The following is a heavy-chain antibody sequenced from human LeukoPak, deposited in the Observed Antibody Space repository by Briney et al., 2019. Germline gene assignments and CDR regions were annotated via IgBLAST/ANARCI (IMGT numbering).Heavy chain of an antibody. J-gene: IGHJ4*02. Sequence: GESLKISCKGSGYTFTTYWIGWVRQMPGKGLEWMGIVYPGNSDTRYSPSFQGQVTISADKSISTAYLQWSSLKASDTAMYYCARLMDYSNPDYWGQGTLVTVSS. V-gene: IGHV5-51*01. CDR1: GYTFTTYW. CDR3: ARLMDYSNPDY. D-gene: IGHD4-11*01. CDR2: VYPGNSDT.